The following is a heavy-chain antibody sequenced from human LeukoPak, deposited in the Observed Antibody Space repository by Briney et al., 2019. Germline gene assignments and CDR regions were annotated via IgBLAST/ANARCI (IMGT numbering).Heavy chain of an antibody. CDR2: ISAYNGNT. CDR3: ARDHGAYSSSWVQAGWFDP. D-gene: IGHD6-13*01. J-gene: IGHJ5*02. CDR1: GYSLTTFA. Sequence: ASVKVSCKASGYSLTTFAMNWVRQAPGQGLEWMGWISAYNGNTNYAQKLQGRVTVTTDTSTSTAYMELRSLRSDDTAVYYCARDHGAYSSSWVQAGWFDPWGQGTLVTVSS. V-gene: IGHV1-18*01.